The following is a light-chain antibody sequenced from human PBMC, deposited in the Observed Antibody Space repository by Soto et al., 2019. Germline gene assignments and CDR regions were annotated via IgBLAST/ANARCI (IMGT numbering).Light chain of an antibody. CDR1: SSNIGSNT. J-gene: IGLJ1*01. CDR3: AAWDDSLNGLYV. Sequence: QSVLTQPPSAPGTPGQRVTISCSGSSSNIGSNTVSWYQQLPGTAPKLLIYSDDHRPSGVPDRFSGSKSGTSASLAISGLQSEDEADYYCAAWDDSLNGLYVFGTGTKLTVL. CDR2: SDD. V-gene: IGLV1-44*01.